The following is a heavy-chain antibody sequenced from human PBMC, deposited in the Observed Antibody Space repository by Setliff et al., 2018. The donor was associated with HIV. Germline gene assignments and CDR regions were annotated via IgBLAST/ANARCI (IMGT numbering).Heavy chain of an antibody. J-gene: IGHJ3*02. CDR3: ARYGHGVGATALDAFDI. CDR1: GGTFGGSSA. Sequence: SVKVSCKTSGGTFGGSSAINWVRQAPGQGLEWMGRVVPVFNTVNYAQLFQDRITISADKSTSTAYMELSNLRSNDTAVYYCARYGHGVGATALDAFDIWGQGTMVTVS. CDR2: VVPVFNTV. V-gene: IGHV1-69*06. D-gene: IGHD1-26*01.